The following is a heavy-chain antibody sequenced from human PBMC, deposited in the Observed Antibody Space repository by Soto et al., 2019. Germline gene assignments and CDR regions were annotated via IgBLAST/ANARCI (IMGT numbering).Heavy chain of an antibody. CDR2: IYYSGTT. J-gene: IGHJ5*02. Sequence: PSETLSLTCTVSGSSITSSSYYWGWIRQPPGKGLEWIGSIYYSGTTYYTPSLESRLTISVDTSRNQFSLKLSSVTAADTAVYYCARGPVVPAASPDWFDPWGQGTLVTVSS. D-gene: IGHD2-2*01. CDR1: GSSITSSSYY. V-gene: IGHV4-39*07. CDR3: ARGPVVPAASPDWFDP.